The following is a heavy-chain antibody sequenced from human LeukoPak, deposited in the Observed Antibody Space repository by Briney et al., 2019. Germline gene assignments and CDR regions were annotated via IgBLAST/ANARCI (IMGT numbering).Heavy chain of an antibody. Sequence: RGSLRLSCAASGFTFSTYWMHWVRQAPGKGLVWVSHINTDGSSTSYADSVKGRFTISRDNAKNTLYLQMNSLRAEDTAVYYCARTRTTVTTSPARHSYYYYYYMDVWGKGTTVTVSS. D-gene: IGHD4-17*01. CDR1: GFTFSTYW. V-gene: IGHV3-74*01. J-gene: IGHJ6*03. CDR2: INTDGSST. CDR3: ARTRTTVTTSPARHSYYYYYYMDV.